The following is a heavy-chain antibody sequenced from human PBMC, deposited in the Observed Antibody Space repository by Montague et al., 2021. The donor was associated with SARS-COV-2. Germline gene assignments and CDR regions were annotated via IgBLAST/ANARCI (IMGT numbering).Heavy chain of an antibody. CDR3: ARAERGSCGDGNCYQYFFNY. CDR1: SGSFSDFY. CDR2: INHTGSA. V-gene: IGHV4-34*01. J-gene: IGHJ4*02. Sequence: SETLSLTCAVYSGSFSDFYWTWIRQSPGKGLEWIGEINHTGSATYNPYLKGRVTLSRDTSKNQFSLQLNSVTPEDTAVYYCARAERGSCGDGNCYQYFFNYWGQGTLVTVSS. D-gene: IGHD2-15*01.